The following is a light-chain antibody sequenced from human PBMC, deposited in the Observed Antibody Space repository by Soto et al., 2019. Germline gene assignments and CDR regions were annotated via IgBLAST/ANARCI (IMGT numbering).Light chain of an antibody. V-gene: IGLV1-40*01. CDR2: GNR. CDR3: QAYDYSLTAFV. CDR1: RSNLGAGYD. J-gene: IGLJ3*02. Sequence: QSVLTQPPPASGTPGQRVTISCSGTRSNLGAGYDVHWYQQLPGAAPKLVIFGNRNRPSGVPERFSGSKSGTSASLAITGLQAEDEADYYCQAYDYSLTAFVFGGGTQLTVL.